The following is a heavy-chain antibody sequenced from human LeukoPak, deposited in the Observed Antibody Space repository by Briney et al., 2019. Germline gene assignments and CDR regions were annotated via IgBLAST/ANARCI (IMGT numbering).Heavy chain of an antibody. Sequence: GGSLRLSCAASGFTFSSYSMNWVRQAPGKGLEWVSSISSSSSYIYYADSVKGRFTISRDNAKNSLYLQMNSLRAEDTAVYYCARGVQSGYSNGYTLAGHFDYWGQGTLVTVSS. CDR3: ARGVQSGYSNGYTLAGHFDY. CDR1: GFTFSSYS. CDR2: ISSSSSYI. D-gene: IGHD5-18*01. V-gene: IGHV3-21*01. J-gene: IGHJ4*02.